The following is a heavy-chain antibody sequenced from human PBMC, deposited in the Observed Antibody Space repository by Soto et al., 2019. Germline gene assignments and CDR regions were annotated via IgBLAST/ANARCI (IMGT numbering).Heavy chain of an antibody. CDR1: GGTFSSYA. Sequence: QVQLVQSGAEVKKPGSSVKVSCKASGGTFSSYAISWVRQAPGQGLEWMGGIIPIFGTANYAQKFQGRVTITADESTSTGSVELSSVRSEDTAVYYCARDLRPKIVVRPGSFDIWGQGTMVTFSS. V-gene: IGHV1-69*01. CDR3: ARDLRPKIVVRPGSFDI. CDR2: IIPIFGTA. D-gene: IGHD3-22*01. J-gene: IGHJ3*02.